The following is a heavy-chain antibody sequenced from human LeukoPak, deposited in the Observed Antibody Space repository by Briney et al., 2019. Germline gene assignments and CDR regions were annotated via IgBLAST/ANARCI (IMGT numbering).Heavy chain of an antibody. CDR1: GGTFSSYA. V-gene: IGHV1-69*13. J-gene: IGHJ6*03. Sequence: SVKVSCKASGGTFSSYAISWVRQAPGQGVEWMGGLIPIFGTANYAQTFQGRVTITADESTSTAYMELRSLRSEDTAVYYCARKGALWFGELFHYMDVWGKGTTVTVSS. D-gene: IGHD3-10*01. CDR3: ARKGALWFGELFHYMDV. CDR2: LIPIFGTA.